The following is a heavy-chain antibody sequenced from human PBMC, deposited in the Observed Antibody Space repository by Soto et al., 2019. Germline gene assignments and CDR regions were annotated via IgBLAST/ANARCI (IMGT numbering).Heavy chain of an antibody. CDR3: ARDPYGGNGFDY. CDR2: INPNSGGT. Sequence: ASVKVSCKASGYTFTGYYMHWVRQAPGQGLEWMGWINPNSGGTNYAQKFQGRVTMTRDTSISTAYMALSRLRSDDTAVYYCARDPYGGNGFDYWGQRTLVTVSS. J-gene: IGHJ4*02. CDR1: GYTFTGYY. V-gene: IGHV1-2*02. D-gene: IGHD4-17*01.